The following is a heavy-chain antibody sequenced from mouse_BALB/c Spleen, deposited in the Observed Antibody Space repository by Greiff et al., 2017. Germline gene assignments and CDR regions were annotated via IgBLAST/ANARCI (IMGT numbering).Heavy chain of an antibody. D-gene: IGHD2-4*01. V-gene: IGHV3-2*02. CDR1: GYSITSDYA. CDR3: ARRGITTAWFAY. Sequence: VQLQQSGPGLVKPSQSLSLTCTVTGYSITSDYAWNWIRQFPGNKLEWMGYISYSGSTSYNPSLKSRISITRDTSKNQFFLQLNSVTTEDTATYYCARRGITTAWFAYWGQGTLVTVSA. CDR2: ISYSGST. J-gene: IGHJ3*01.